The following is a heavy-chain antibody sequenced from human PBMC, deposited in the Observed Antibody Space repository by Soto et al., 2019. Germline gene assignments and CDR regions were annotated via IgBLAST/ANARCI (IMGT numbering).Heavy chain of an antibody. CDR3: AITYCRDNSCPRDFDF. CDR1: GGTFNTYT. V-gene: IGHV1-69*02. J-gene: IGHJ4*02. Sequence: QVQVVQSGAEVKKPESSVKVSCKPSGGTFNTYTVNWVRLAPGHGLEWMGRFIHILDMENYAQKFQDRMTITADRSTFTAYMELNSLTSDDTAVYYCAITYCRDNSCPRDFDFWGPGTRVTVSS. CDR2: FIHILDME. D-gene: IGHD2-21*01.